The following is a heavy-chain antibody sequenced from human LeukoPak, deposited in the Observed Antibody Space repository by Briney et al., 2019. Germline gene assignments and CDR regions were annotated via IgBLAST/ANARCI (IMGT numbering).Heavy chain of an antibody. CDR3: TTDLVVGANIDY. J-gene: IGHJ4*02. Sequence: GGSLRLSCAASGFTFSNAWMSWVRQAPGKGLEWVGRIKSKTDGGTTDYAAPVKGRFTISRDDSKNTLYLQMNSLKTEDTAVYYCTTDLVVGANIDYWGQGTLVTVSS. CDR1: GFTFSNAW. CDR2: IKSKTDGGTT. D-gene: IGHD1-26*01. V-gene: IGHV3-15*01.